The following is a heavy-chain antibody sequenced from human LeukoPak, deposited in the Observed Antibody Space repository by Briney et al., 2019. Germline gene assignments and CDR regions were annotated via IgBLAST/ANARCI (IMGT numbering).Heavy chain of an antibody. V-gene: IGHV5-51*01. D-gene: IGHD5-24*01. CDR2: MFPGDSDT. CDR3: ARSVSIDMAVDY. J-gene: IGHJ4*02. Sequence: GESLKISCQASGYRFTSNWIAWVRRMPGKGLEWMGIMFPGDSDTRYSPSFQGQVTISADKSISTAYLQWSSLKASDTAMYYCARSVSIDMAVDYWGQGALVTVSS. CDR1: GYRFTSNW.